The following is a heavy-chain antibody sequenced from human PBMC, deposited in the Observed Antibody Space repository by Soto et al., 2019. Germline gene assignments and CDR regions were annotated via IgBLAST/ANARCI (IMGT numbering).Heavy chain of an antibody. CDR1: GGSSSSYY. Sequence: ETLSLTCTVSGGSSSSYYWSWIRQPPGKGLEWIGYIYYSGSTNYNPSLKSRVSISVDTSKNQFSLKLSSVTAADTAVYYCARDRGRVLVAADRRCLDYWGQGTLVTVSS. J-gene: IGHJ4*02. V-gene: IGHV4-59*01. CDR3: ARDRGRVLVAADRRCLDY. D-gene: IGHD2-2*01. CDR2: IYYSGST.